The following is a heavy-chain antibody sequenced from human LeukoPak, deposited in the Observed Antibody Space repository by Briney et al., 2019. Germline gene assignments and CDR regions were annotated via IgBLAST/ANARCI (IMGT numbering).Heavy chain of an antibody. J-gene: IGHJ4*02. CDR1: GFTFSSYG. V-gene: IGHV3-21*01. Sequence: GRSLRLSCAASGFTFSSYGMHWVRQAPGKGLEWVSSISSSSSYIYYADSVKGRFTISRDNAKNSLYLQMNSLRAEDTAVYYCARVLYSNYVRVLDYWGQGTLVTVSS. CDR2: ISSSSSYI. CDR3: ARVLYSNYVRVLDY. D-gene: IGHD4-11*01.